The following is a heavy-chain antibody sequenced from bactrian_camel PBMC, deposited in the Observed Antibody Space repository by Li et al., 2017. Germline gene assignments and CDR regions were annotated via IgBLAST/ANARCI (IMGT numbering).Heavy chain of an antibody. J-gene: IGHJ4*01. Sequence: VQLVESGGGTVQTGGSLRLSCAASGFTSSIDYMTWVRQAPGKGLEWVSSTHSDGRDTYYADSVKGRASISKDNAKSTLALRMNSLKSENTALYYCAATNPFAAVVTCGLGAFELWGKGTQVTVS. CDR3: AATNPFAAVVTCGLGAFEL. CDR1: GFTSSIDY. D-gene: IGHD2*01. CDR2: THSDGRDT. V-gene: IGHV3S5*01.